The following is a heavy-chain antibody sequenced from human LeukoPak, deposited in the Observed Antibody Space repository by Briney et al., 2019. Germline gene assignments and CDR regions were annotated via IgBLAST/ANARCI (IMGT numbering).Heavy chain of an antibody. CDR1: GGSITGYY. D-gene: IGHD3-9*01. J-gene: IGHJ4*02. V-gene: IGHV4-34*01. Sequence: SETLPLTCAVYGGSITGYYWSWIRQPPGKGLEWVGEIHYTGATSYNPSLKSRATISIDTSKNQVSLKLSSVTAADTAVYYCARGNILSGYCFDFWGQGALVPVSS. CDR3: ARGNILSGYCFDF. CDR2: IHYTGAT.